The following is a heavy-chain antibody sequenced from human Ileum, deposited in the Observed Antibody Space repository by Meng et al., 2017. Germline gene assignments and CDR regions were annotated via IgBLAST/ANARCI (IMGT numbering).Heavy chain of an antibody. CDR2: IKRKTDGGTA. CDR3: TTLGYSSSWT. J-gene: IGHJ5*02. CDR1: GFTFSDVW. Sequence: GESLKISCATSGFTFSDVWMSWVRQAPGKGLEWVGRIKRKTDGGTADYAADVKGRFTISRDDSENTLYLQMNSLKTEDTGVYYCTTLGYSSSWTWGQGTQVTVSS. D-gene: IGHD6-13*01. V-gene: IGHV3-15*01.